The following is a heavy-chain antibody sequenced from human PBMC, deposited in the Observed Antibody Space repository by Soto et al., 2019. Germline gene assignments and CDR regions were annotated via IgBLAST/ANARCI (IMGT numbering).Heavy chain of an antibody. V-gene: IGHV4-59*08. CDR2: IYYSGST. Sequence: SETLSLTCPVSGGSLSSYYLSWIRQPPGKGLEWIGYIYYSGSTNYNPSLKSRVTISVDTSKNQFSLKLSSVTAADTAVYYCARRYGDCFDYWGQGTLVTVSS. CDR1: GGSLSSYY. CDR3: ARRYGDCFDY. D-gene: IGHD4-17*01. J-gene: IGHJ4*02.